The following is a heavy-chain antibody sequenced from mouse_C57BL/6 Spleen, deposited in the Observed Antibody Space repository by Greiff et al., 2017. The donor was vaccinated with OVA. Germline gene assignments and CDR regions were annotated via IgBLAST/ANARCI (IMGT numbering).Heavy chain of an antibody. CDR1: GYTFTSYW. Sequence: QVQLQQSGAELVKPGASVKLSCKASGYTFTSYWMHWVKQRPGQGLEWIGMIHPNSGSTNYNEKFKSKATLTVDKSSSTAYMQLSSLTSEDSAVYYCATTVVATGYFDVWGTGTTVTVSS. J-gene: IGHJ1*03. D-gene: IGHD1-1*01. CDR2: IHPNSGST. V-gene: IGHV1-64*01. CDR3: ATTVVATGYFDV.